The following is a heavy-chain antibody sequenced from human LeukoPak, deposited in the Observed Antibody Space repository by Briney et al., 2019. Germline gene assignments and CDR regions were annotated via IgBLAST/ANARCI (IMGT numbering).Heavy chain of an antibody. J-gene: IGHJ6*03. CDR2: ISYDGSDT. D-gene: IGHD2-21*01. V-gene: IGHV3-30*04. CDR1: GFTFNTYA. CDR3: AASTINIPYYMDV. Sequence: GSLRLSCAASGFTFNTYAMHWVRQAPGKGLGWVAVISYDGSDTYYTGSVKGRFTISRDSSKNTLYLQMNNLRAEDMAVYHCAASTINIPYYMDVWGKGTTVTVSS.